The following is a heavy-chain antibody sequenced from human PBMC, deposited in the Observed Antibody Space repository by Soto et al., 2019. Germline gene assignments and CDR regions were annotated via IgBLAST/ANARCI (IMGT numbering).Heavy chain of an antibody. D-gene: IGHD2-15*01. CDR2: IWYDGST. CDR1: GFTFSSYG. V-gene: IGHV3-33*01. Sequence: PGGSLRLSCAASGFTFSSYGMHWVRQAPGKGLEWVAVIWYDGSTYYADSVKGRFTISRDNSKNTLYLQMNSLRAEDTAVYYCARDPYGGSAYFDYWGQGTLVTVSS. J-gene: IGHJ4*02. CDR3: ARDPYGGSAYFDY.